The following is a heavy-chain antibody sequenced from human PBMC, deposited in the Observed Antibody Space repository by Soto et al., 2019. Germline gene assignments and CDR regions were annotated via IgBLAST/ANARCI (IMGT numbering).Heavy chain of an antibody. CDR3: ARTSSGWPFDY. J-gene: IGHJ4*02. CDR1: GFTFGDYA. D-gene: IGHD6-19*01. V-gene: IGHV3-49*04. CDR2: IRSKAYGGTT. Sequence: GGSLRLSCTASGFTFGDYAMSWVRQAPGKGLEWVGFIRSKAYGGTTEYAASVKGRFTISRDDSKNTLYLQMNSLRAEDTAVYYCARTSSGWPFDYWGQGTLVTVSS.